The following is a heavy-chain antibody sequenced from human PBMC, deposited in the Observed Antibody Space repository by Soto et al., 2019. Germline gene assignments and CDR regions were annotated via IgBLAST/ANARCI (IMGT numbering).Heavy chain of an antibody. CDR2: IYYSGST. Sequence: QVQLQESGPGLVKPSQTLSLTCTVSVGSISSGDYYWSWIRQPPGKGLEWIGYIYYSGSTYDNPSLKSRVTISVDTSKNQSSLKLSSVTAADTAVYYCARERPDGSRLDPWGQGTLVTVSS. CDR1: VGSISSGDYY. J-gene: IGHJ5*02. CDR3: ARERPDGSRLDP. V-gene: IGHV4-30-4*01. D-gene: IGHD6-13*01.